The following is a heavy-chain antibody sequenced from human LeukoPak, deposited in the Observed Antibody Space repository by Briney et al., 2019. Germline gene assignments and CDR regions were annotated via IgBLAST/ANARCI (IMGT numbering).Heavy chain of an antibody. CDR3: ARGFDYGDYPQTLDY. Sequence: PSETLSLTCTVSGGSISSYYWSWIRQPPGKGLEWIGYIYYSGSTNYNPSLKSRVTISVDTSKNQFSLKLSSVTAADTAVYYCARGFDYGDYPQTLDYWGQGTLVTVSS. J-gene: IGHJ4*02. CDR1: GGSISSYY. V-gene: IGHV4-59*01. D-gene: IGHD4-17*01. CDR2: IYYSGST.